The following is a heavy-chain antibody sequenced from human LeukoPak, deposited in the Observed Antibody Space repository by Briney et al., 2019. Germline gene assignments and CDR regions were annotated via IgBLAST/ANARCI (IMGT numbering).Heavy chain of an antibody. J-gene: IGHJ4*02. Sequence: GGSLRLSCAASGFTFSSYATSWVRQAPGKGLEWVSAISGSGGSTYYADSVKGRFTISRDNSKNTLYLQMNSLRAEDTAVYYCAKAHCSSTSCYSHYWGQGTLVTVSS. CDR3: AKAHCSSTSCYSHY. V-gene: IGHV3-23*01. CDR2: ISGSGGST. D-gene: IGHD2-2*01. CDR1: GFTFSSYA.